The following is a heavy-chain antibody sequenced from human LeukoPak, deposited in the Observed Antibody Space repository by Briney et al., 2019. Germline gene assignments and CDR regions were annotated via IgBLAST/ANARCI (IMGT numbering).Heavy chain of an antibody. J-gene: IGHJ4*02. CDR3: VKSVISAGQFDY. Sequence: GGSLRLSCAASGFIFSSYGMHWVRQAPGKGLEWVAVVSYDGSSKYYADSVKGRFTISRDNSENTLDLQMNSLRVEDTAVYYCVKSVISAGQFDYWGQGTLVTVSS. CDR2: VSYDGSSK. V-gene: IGHV3-30*18. D-gene: IGHD6-13*01. CDR1: GFIFSSYG.